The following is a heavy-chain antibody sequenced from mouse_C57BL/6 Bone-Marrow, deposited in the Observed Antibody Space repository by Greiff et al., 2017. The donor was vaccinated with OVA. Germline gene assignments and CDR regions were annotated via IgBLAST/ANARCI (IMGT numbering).Heavy chain of an antibody. CDR3: ARGITTVVADWYFDV. CDR2: INPSNGGT. CDR1: GYTFTSYW. D-gene: IGHD1-1*01. J-gene: IGHJ1*03. Sequence: QVQLQQPGTELVKPGASVKLSCKASGYTFTSYWMHWVKQRPGQGLEWIGNINPSNGGTNYNEKFKGKATLTVDKSSSTAHMELRSLTSEDSAVYYCARGITTVVADWYFDVWGTGTTVTVSS. V-gene: IGHV1-53*01.